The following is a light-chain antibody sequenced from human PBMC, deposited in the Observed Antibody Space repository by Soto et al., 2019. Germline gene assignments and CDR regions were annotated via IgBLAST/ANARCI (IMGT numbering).Light chain of an antibody. J-gene: IGKJ1*01. CDR2: GAS. CDR1: QSVGSSS. Sequence: EIVLTQSPGTLSLSPGESATLPCRASQSVGSSSLAWYQQKPGQAPRLLIYGASSRATAIPDRFSGSGSGTDFTLTISRLESEDFAVYYCQQYGSSSWTFGQGTKVEVK. V-gene: IGKV3-20*01. CDR3: QQYGSSSWT.